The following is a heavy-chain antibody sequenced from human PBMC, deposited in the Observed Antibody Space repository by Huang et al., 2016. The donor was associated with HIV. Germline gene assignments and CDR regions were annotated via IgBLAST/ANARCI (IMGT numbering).Heavy chain of an antibody. CDR2: IYDSGSP. CDR3: ARRQGSGYYFYFDY. V-gene: IGHV4-39*01. CDR1: GGSIKSRNYY. J-gene: IGHJ4*02. D-gene: IGHD3-22*01. Sequence: QLQLQESGPGLVKPSDTLSLNCTISGGSIKSRNYYWGWVRQAPGKGLEWIGDIYDSGSPYDNPSLRSRVSLSVDTSKNQVTLKVNAVIAADTAVYYCARRQGSGYYFYFDYWGRGIPVTVSA.